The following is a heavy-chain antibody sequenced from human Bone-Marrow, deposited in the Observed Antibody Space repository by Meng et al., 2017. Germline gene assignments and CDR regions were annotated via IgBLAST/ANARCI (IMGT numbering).Heavy chain of an antibody. J-gene: IGHJ4*02. CDR1: GFTFSSYN. Sequence: GGSLRLSCAASGFTFSSYNMHWVRQAPGRGLEWVSGISGSGGSYYADSVKGRFTVSRDNSKDTLYLQMNSLRAEDTAVYYCARELRYFSDYWGQGTLVTVSS. V-gene: IGHV3-23*01. CDR2: ISGSGGS. CDR3: ARELRYFSDY. D-gene: IGHD3-9*01.